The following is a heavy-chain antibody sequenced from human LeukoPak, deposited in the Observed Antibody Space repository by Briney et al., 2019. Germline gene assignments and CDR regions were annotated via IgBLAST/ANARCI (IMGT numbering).Heavy chain of an antibody. CDR2: IYTSGST. Sequence: SETLSLTCTVSGGSISSYYWSWIRQPAGKGLEWIGRIYTSGSTNYNPSLQSRVTMSVDTSKNQFSLKLSSVTAADTAVYYCARDAKYCTNGVCPFDYWGQGTLVTVSS. V-gene: IGHV4-4*07. D-gene: IGHD2-8*01. J-gene: IGHJ4*02. CDR3: ARDAKYCTNGVCPFDY. CDR1: GGSISSYY.